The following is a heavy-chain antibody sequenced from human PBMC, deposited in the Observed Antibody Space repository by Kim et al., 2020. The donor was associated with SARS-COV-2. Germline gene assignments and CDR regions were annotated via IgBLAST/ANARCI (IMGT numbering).Heavy chain of an antibody. Sequence: QNCQSRVTMTRDTSTSTVYMELSSLRSEDTAVYYCARACDSSGCFDDFDIWGQGTMVTVSS. V-gene: IGHV1-46*01. J-gene: IGHJ3*02. D-gene: IGHD6-19*01. CDR3: ARACDSSGCFDDFDI.